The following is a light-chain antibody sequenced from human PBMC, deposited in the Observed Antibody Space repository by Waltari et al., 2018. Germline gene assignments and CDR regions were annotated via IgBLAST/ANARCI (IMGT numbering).Light chain of an antibody. Sequence: QAVVTQEPSLTVSPGGTVTLPFCSRTVPVTHALSSYWFQQKPGQAPKTLIYDTSNKHSRTPARFSGSLLGGKAALTLSGAQPEDEAEYYCFLSYSGAWVFGGGTKLTVL. CDR2: DTS. J-gene: IGLJ3*02. V-gene: IGLV7-46*01. CDR1: TVPVTHALS. CDR3: FLSYSGAWV.